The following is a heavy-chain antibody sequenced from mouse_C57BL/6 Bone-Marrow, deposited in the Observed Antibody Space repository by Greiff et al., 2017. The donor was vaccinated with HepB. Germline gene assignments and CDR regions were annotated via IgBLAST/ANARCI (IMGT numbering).Heavy chain of an antibody. Sequence: QVQLQQPGAELVKPGASVKLSCKASGYTFTSYWMQWVKQRPGQGLEWIGEIDPSDSYTNYNQKFKGKATLTVDTSSSTAYMQLSSLTSEDSAVYYCARITTVVPRYFDVWGTGTTVTVSS. D-gene: IGHD1-1*01. CDR1: GYTFTSYW. J-gene: IGHJ1*03. V-gene: IGHV1-50*01. CDR2: IDPSDSYT. CDR3: ARITTVVPRYFDV.